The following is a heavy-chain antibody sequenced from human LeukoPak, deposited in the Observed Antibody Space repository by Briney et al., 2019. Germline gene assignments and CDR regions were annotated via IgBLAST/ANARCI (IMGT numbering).Heavy chain of an antibody. CDR1: GFTFDDYA. CDR3: AKRVSVGGYFDY. D-gene: IGHD3-16*01. J-gene: IGHJ4*02. Sequence: GGSLRLSCAASGFTFDDYAMHWVRQAPGKGLEWVSAINPSDTPSYSNSVKGRFTISRDNSKNTLYLQINSLTAEDTAVYYCAKRVSVGGYFDYWGQGTLVTVSS. V-gene: IGHV3-23*01. CDR2: INPSDTP.